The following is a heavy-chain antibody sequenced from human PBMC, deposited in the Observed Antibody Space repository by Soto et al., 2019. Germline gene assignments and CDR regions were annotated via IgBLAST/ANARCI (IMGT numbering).Heavy chain of an antibody. CDR1: GGSIGSGGYS. D-gene: IGHD4-17*01. CDR3: VRLPWADYGGIFDP. Sequence: PSETLSLTCTVSGGSIGSGGYSWTWIRQHPGKGLEWIGYIYYSGSTYYKPSLKSRVTISVDTSKNQLSLKLSSVTAADTAVYYCVRLPWADYGGIFDPWGQGTLVTVSS. CDR2: IYYSGST. J-gene: IGHJ5*02. V-gene: IGHV4-31*03.